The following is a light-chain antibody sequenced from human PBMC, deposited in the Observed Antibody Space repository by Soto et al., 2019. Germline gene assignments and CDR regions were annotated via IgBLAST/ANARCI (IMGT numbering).Light chain of an antibody. J-gene: IGLJ2*01. CDR2: DNN. CDR1: SSNIGHNY. V-gene: IGLV1-51*01. Sequence: QSVLTQPPSVSAAPGQKVTISCSGSSSNIGHNYVSWYQQLPGTAPKLLIYDNNKRPSGIPDRFSGSKSGTSATLGITGLQTGDEADYYCGTWDSSLSAALFVGGTKLTVL. CDR3: GTWDSSLSAAL.